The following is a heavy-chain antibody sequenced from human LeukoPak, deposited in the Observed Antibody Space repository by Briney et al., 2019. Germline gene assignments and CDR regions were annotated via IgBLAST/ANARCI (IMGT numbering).Heavy chain of an antibody. CDR2: IRKTAYGGTT. CDR1: GFTFGDYA. Sequence: GGSLRLSCTASGFTFGDYAMSWVRQAPGKGLEWVGFIRKTAYGGTTQYAASVKGRFSISREDSKSIAYLQMNSLKTEDTAVYYCSPTYYDHVWAFDIWGQGTMVTVPS. CDR3: SPTYYDHVWAFDI. J-gene: IGHJ3*02. V-gene: IGHV3-49*04. D-gene: IGHD3-16*01.